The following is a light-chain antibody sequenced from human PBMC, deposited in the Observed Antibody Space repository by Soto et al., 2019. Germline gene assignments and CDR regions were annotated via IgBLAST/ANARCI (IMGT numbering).Light chain of an antibody. V-gene: IGKV1-33*01. CDR1: QDISNY. J-gene: IGKJ4*01. Sequence: DIQMTQSPSSLSASVGDRVTLTCQASQDISNYLNWYQQKPGKAPKLLIYDASNLEAGVPSRFSGSGSGTHFTFTISSLQPDDFATYYCQQYDNLPPLTFGGGTKVEIK. CDR3: QQYDNLPPLT. CDR2: DAS.